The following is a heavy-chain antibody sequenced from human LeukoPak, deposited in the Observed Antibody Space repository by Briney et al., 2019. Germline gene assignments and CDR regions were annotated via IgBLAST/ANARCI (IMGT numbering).Heavy chain of an antibody. CDR2: ISSSSSTI. CDR3: ARDTAQAENLRYYDILTGFDY. Sequence: GGSLRLSCAASGFIFSSYEMNWVRQAPGKGLEWVSYISSSSSTIYYADSVKGRFTISRDNAKNSLYLQMNSLRAEDTAVYYCARDTAQAENLRYYDILTGFDYWGQGTLVTVSS. CDR1: GFIFSSYE. D-gene: IGHD3-9*01. J-gene: IGHJ4*02. V-gene: IGHV3-48*03.